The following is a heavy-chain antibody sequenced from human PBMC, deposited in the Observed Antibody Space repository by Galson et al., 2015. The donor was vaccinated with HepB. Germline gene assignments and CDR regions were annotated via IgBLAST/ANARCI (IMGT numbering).Heavy chain of an antibody. CDR2: ISTGGSTI. V-gene: IGHV3-11*01. Sequence: SLRLSCAASGFTFSDSYMTWIRQAPGKGLEWISYISTGGSTIYYSDSVKGRFTISRDNAKNSVYLRMNSLRAEDTAVYYCARDPTPRSGYQLVSPYYFDSWGQGTLVTVSS. J-gene: IGHJ4*02. CDR3: ARDPTPRSGYQLVSPYYFDS. D-gene: IGHD2-2*01. CDR1: GFTFSDSY.